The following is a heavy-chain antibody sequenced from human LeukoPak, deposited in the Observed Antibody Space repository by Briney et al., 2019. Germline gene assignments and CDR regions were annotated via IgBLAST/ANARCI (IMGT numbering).Heavy chain of an antibody. V-gene: IGHV3-74*01. CDR3: TRDLMDYDVSTGLHHYYMDV. CDR2: INGDGRNI. Sequence: GGSLRLSCVASGFTSSSYWMHWVRQAPRKGLVWVSRINGDGRNINYADSVRGRFTIFRDNAKNTLYLQMNTLRVEDTAVYYCTRDLMDYDVSTGLHHYYMDVWGQGTTVTVSS. CDR1: GFTSSSYW. D-gene: IGHD3-9*01. J-gene: IGHJ6*02.